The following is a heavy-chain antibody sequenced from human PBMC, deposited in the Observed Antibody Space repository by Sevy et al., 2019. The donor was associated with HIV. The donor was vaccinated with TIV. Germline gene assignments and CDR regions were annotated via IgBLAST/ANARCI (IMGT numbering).Heavy chain of an antibody. D-gene: IGHD2-2*01. CDR2: INSDGSST. J-gene: IGHJ6*02. CDR3: ARGGGSYCSSTSCYPTEYYYYGMDV. Sequence: GGSLRLSCAASGFTFSSYWMHWVRQAPGKGLVWVSRINSDGSSTSYADSVKGRFTISRDNAKNTLYLQMNSLRAEDRAVYYCARGGGSYCSSTSCYPTEYYYYGMDVWGQGTTVTVSS. V-gene: IGHV3-74*01. CDR1: GFTFSSYW.